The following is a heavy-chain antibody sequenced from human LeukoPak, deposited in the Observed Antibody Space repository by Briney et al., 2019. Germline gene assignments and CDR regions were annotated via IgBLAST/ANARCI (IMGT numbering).Heavy chain of an antibody. V-gene: IGHV1-46*01. CDR3: ASFSNTNDALDI. CDR1: GYRFTSQY. D-gene: IGHD2-2*01. J-gene: IGHJ3*02. Sequence: ASVKVSCKASGYRFTSQYVHWVRQAPGQGLEWRGIINPTGGSTRNAQKFQGRFSMTADTSTSTVYMELSRLRSEATAVYYCASFSNTNDALDIWGQGTMVTVSS. CDR2: INPTGGST.